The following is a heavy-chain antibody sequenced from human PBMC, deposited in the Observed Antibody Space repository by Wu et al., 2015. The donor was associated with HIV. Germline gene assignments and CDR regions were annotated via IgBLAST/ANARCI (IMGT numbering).Heavy chain of an antibody. J-gene: IGHJ3*02. CDR1: GYSFTSHD. Sequence: QLQLVQSGAEVKKPGASVRVSCEASGYSFTSHDINWVRQATGQGLEWMGWMNPHSGNTGYAQKFQGRVTITRNTSISTAYMELSSLRSEDTAVYYCATTGFTSSWYNDAFDIWGQGTMVTVSS. CDR2: MNPHSGNT. D-gene: IGHD6-13*01. V-gene: IGHV1-8*01. CDR3: ATTGFTSSWYNDAFDI.